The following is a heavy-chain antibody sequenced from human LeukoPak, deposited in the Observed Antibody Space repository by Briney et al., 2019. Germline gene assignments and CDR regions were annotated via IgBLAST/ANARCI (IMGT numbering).Heavy chain of an antibody. CDR3: ARAKTVDTAMVFDY. V-gene: IGHV1-69*13. CDR2: IIPIFGTA. Sequence: SVKVSCKASGYTFTSYGISWVRQAPGQGLEWMGGIIPIFGTANYAQKFQGRVTITADESTSTAYMELSSLRSEDTAVYYCARAKTVDTAMVFDYRGQGTLVTVSS. CDR1: GYTFTSYG. J-gene: IGHJ4*02. D-gene: IGHD5-18*01.